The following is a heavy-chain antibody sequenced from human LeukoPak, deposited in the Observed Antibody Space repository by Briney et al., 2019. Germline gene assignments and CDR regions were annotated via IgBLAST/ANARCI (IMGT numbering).Heavy chain of an antibody. D-gene: IGHD3-9*01. CDR3: AEIFSRYYFDY. Sequence: GGTLRLSCAASGFTFSSYAMSWVRQAPGKGLEWVSAISGSGGSTYYADSVKGRFTISRDNSKNTLYLQMNSLRAEDTAVYYCAEIFSRYYFDYWGQGTLVTVSS. CDR1: GFTFSSYA. J-gene: IGHJ4*02. CDR2: ISGSGGST. V-gene: IGHV3-23*01.